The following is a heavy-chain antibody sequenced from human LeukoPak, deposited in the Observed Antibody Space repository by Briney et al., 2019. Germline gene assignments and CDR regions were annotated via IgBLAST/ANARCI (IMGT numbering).Heavy chain of an antibody. CDR1: GGSISSSSYY. V-gene: IGHV4-39*01. J-gene: IGHJ4*02. Sequence: PSETLSLTCTVAGGSISSSSYYWGWIRQPPGKGLEWIGSIYYSGSTYYNPSLKSRVTISVDTSKNQFSLKLSSVTAADTAVYYCARGRGPKDTAGITMVRGVSHFDYWGQGTLVTVSS. CDR2: IYYSGST. CDR3: ARGRGPKDTAGITMVRGVSHFDY. D-gene: IGHD3-10*01.